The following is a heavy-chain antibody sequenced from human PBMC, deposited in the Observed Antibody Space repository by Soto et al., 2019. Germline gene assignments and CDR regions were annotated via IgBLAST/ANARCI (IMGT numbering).Heavy chain of an antibody. V-gene: IGHV1-18*01. CDR1: GYTFTSYG. CDR2: ISAYNGNT. CDR3: ARGGGTYHDILTGHGDYYYMDV. J-gene: IGHJ6*03. D-gene: IGHD3-9*01. Sequence: GASVKVSCKASGYTFTSYGISWVRRAPGQGLEWMGWISAYNGNTNYAQKLQGRVTMTTDTSTSTAYMELRSLRSDDTAVYYCARGGGTYHDILTGHGDYYYMDVWGKGTTVTVSS.